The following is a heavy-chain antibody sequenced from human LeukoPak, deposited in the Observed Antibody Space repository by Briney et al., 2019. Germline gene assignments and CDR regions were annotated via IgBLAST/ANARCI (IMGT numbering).Heavy chain of an antibody. V-gene: IGHV3-9*01. CDR2: ISWNSGSI. CDR1: GFTFDDYA. CDR3: AKDSNDYVWGSYIDY. D-gene: IGHD3-16*01. Sequence: GGSLRLSCTASGFTFDDYAMHWVRQAPGKGLEWVSGISWNSGSIGYADSVKGRFTISRDNAKNSLYLQMNSLRAEDTALYYCAKDSNDYVWGSYIDYWGQGTLVTVSS. J-gene: IGHJ4*02.